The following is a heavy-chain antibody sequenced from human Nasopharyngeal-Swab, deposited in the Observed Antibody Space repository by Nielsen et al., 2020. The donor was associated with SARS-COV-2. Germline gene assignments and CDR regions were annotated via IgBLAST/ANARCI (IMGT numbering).Heavy chain of an antibody. J-gene: IGHJ6*02. Sequence: GGSLRPSCTASGFTFGDYAMSWFRQAPGKGLEWVGFIRSKAYGGTTEYAASVKGRFTISRDDSKSIAYLQMNSLKTEDTAVYYCTRDRPSYGSGSGTNYYYYGMDVWGQGTTVTVSS. CDR2: IRSKAYGGTT. D-gene: IGHD3-10*01. CDR3: TRDRPSYGSGSGTNYYYYGMDV. CDR1: GFTFGDYA. V-gene: IGHV3-49*03.